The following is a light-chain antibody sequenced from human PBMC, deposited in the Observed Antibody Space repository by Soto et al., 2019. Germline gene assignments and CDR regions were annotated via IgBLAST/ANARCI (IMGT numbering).Light chain of an antibody. CDR2: ASS. CDR3: SSYTSVSTLYV. J-gene: IGLJ1*01. CDR1: SSDVGSYNY. V-gene: IGLV2-14*01. Sequence: QSALTQPASVSGSPGQSITISCTGTSSDVGSYNYVSWYQQHPGKAPRLMIYASSNRPSGVSHRFSGSRSGNTASLTISVLQAEDEADYFCSSYTSVSTLYVFGSGTKLTVL.